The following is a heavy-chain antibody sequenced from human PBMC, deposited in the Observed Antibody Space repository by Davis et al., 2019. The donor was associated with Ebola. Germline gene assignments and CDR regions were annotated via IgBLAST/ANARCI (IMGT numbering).Heavy chain of an antibody. CDR2: IGWNSGNI. J-gene: IGHJ4*02. CDR3: AKDVTMIGKYYFDN. CDR1: GFTFSSYA. D-gene: IGHD3-22*01. Sequence: GGSLRLSCAASGFTFSSYAMSWVRQAPGKGLEWVSGIGWNSGNIGYAGSLKGRFTISRDNAKNSLFLQMNSLRAEDTAFYYCAKDVTMIGKYYFDNWGQGTLVTVSS. V-gene: IGHV3-9*01.